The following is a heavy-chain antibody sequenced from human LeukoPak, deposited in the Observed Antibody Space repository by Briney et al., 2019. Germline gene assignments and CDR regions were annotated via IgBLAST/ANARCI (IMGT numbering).Heavy chain of an antibody. J-gene: IGHJ4*02. Sequence: PSETLSLTCAVYGGSFSGYYWSWIRQPPGKGLEWIGEINHSGSTNYNPSLKSRVTISVDTSKNQFSLKLSSVTAADTAVYYCARTGTTVEDYFDYWGQGTLVTVSS. D-gene: IGHD1-1*01. CDR3: ARTGTTVEDYFDY. CDR2: INHSGST. CDR1: GGSFSGYY. V-gene: IGHV4-34*01.